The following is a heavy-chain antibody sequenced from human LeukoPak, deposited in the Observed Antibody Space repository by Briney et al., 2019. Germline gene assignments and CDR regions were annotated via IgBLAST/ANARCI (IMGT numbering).Heavy chain of an antibody. CDR2: IYHSGST. J-gene: IGHJ3*02. D-gene: IGHD1-7*01. CDR1: GYSISSGYY. V-gene: IGHV4-38-2*02. Sequence: SETLSLTCTVSGYSISSGYYWGWIRQPPGKGLEWIGSIYHSGSTYYSPSLKSRVTISVDTSKNQFSLKLSSVTAADTAVYYCARAGITGTRDAFDIWGQGTMVTVSS. CDR3: ARAGITGTRDAFDI.